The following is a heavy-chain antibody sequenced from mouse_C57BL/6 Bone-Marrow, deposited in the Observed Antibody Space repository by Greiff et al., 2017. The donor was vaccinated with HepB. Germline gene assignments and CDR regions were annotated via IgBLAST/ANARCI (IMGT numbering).Heavy chain of an antibody. J-gene: IGHJ2*01. V-gene: IGHV5-16*01. Sequence: EVKLVESEGGLVQPGSSMKLSCTASGFTFSDYYMAWVRQVPEKGLEWVANINYDGSSTYYLDSLKSRFIISRDNAKNILYLQMSSLKSEDTATYYCARGGLAYFDYWGQGTTLTVSS. CDR3: ARGGLAYFDY. CDR2: INYDGSST. CDR1: GFTFSDYY. D-gene: IGHD3-3*01.